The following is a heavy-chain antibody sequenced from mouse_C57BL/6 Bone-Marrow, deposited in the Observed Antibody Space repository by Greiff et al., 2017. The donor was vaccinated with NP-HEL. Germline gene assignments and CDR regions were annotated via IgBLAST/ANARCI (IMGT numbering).Heavy chain of an antibody. CDR1: GYTFTNYW. V-gene: IGHV1-63*01. CDR2: IYPGGGYT. CDR3: ARSGTIYYDFYFDV. J-gene: IGHJ1*03. Sequence: QVHVKQSGAELVRPGTSVKMSCKASGYTFTNYWIGWAKQRPGHGLEWIGDIYPGGGYTNYNEKFKGKATLTADKSSSTAYMQFSSLTSEDSAIYYCARSGTIYYDFYFDVWGTGTTVTVSS. D-gene: IGHD2-4*01.